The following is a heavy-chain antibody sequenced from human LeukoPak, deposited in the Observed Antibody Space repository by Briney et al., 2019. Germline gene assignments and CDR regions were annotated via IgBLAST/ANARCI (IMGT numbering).Heavy chain of an antibody. V-gene: IGHV4-59*12. CDR1: GGSISSYY. Sequence: SETLSLTCTVSGGSISSYYWSWIRQPPGKGLEWIGYIYYSGSTNYNPSLKSRVTISVDTSKNQFSLKLSSVTAADTAVYYCARITMVRGVNYGMDVWGQGTTVTVSS. CDR2: IYYSGST. D-gene: IGHD3-10*01. J-gene: IGHJ6*02. CDR3: ARITMVRGVNYGMDV.